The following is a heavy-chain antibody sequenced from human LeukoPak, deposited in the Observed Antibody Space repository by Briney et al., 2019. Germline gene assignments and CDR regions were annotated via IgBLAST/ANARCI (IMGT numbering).Heavy chain of an antibody. J-gene: IGHJ4*02. V-gene: IGHV3-74*01. CDR2: INSDRSTSTT. CDR1: GFTFSSYW. D-gene: IGHD1-26*01. CDR3: VRSASGNYGLFDY. Sequence: GGSLRLSCTGSGFTFSSYWMHWVRQVPGKGLVWVSRINSDRSTSTTNYADSVEGRFTISRDNAKNTLYLQMNSLRAEDTAVYYCVRSASGNYGLFDYWGQGTLVTVSS.